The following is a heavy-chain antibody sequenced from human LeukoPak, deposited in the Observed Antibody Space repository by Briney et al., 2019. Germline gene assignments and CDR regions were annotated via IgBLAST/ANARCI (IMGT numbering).Heavy chain of an antibody. J-gene: IGHJ4*02. D-gene: IGHD6-19*01. V-gene: IGHV1-3*03. CDR2: INADNGNT. CDR1: GYSFSSYA. Sequence: ASVKVSCKASGYSFSSYAMHWVRQAPGQRLEWMGWINADNGNTKYSQEFQGRVTISSDTSASTAYMELNSLRSEDTAMYYCARGDPYSSGWYPFDYWGQGTLVTVSS. CDR3: ARGDPYSSGWYPFDY.